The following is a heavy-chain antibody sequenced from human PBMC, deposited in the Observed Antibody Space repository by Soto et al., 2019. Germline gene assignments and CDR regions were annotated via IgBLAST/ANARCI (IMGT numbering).Heavy chain of an antibody. CDR1: GYTFTRYA. V-gene: IGHV1-3*01. CDR3: ARGFCSGGSCYSGYNWFDP. Sequence: ASVKVSCKASGYTFTRYAMHWVRQAPGQRLEWMGWINAGNGNTKYSQKFQGRVTITRDTSASTAYMELSSLRSEDTAVYYCARGFCSGGSCYSGYNWFDPWGQGTLVTVSS. D-gene: IGHD2-15*01. J-gene: IGHJ5*02. CDR2: INAGNGNT.